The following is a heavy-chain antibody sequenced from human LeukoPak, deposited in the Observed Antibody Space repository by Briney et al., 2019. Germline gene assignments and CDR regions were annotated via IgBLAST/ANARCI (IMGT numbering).Heavy chain of an antibody. Sequence: PSETLSLTCTVSGGSISSYYWSWVRQPPGKGLEWIGFVYYTGSTNYSPSLKSRVTISVDTSKNQFSLKLRSVTAADTAVYYCARISSSNWYNERGAFDVWGQGTMVTVSS. J-gene: IGHJ3*01. CDR2: VYYTGST. CDR3: ARISSSNWYNERGAFDV. V-gene: IGHV4-59*01. D-gene: IGHD6-13*01. CDR1: GGSISSYY.